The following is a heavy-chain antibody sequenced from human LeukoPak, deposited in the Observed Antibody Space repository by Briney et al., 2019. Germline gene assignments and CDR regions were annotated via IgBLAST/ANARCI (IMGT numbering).Heavy chain of an antibody. J-gene: IGHJ3*02. CDR3: ARVPYCSGGSCPQGHAFDI. V-gene: IGHV4-59*12. CDR2: IYYSGST. Sequence: SETLSLTCTVSGGSISSYYWSWIRQPPGKGLEWIGYIYYSGSTNYNPSLKSRVTISVDTSKNQFSLKLSSVTAADTAVYYCARVPYCSGGSCPQGHAFDIRGQGTMVTVSS. D-gene: IGHD2-15*01. CDR1: GGSISSYY.